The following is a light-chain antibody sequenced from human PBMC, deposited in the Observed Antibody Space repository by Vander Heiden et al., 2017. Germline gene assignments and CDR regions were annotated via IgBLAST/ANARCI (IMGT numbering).Light chain of an antibody. CDR2: GAS. J-gene: IGKJ3*01. V-gene: IGKV3-15*01. CDR1: QSVSYN. Sequence: DIVMTQSPVLLSVSPGETATLSCRASQSVSYNLAWYQHKPGQTPRLLIYGASTRATDIPTRFSGSGSGTDFTLTISGLQSEDVGIYYCQRYNAWPPLFTFGPGTRVDLK. CDR3: QRYNAWPPLFT.